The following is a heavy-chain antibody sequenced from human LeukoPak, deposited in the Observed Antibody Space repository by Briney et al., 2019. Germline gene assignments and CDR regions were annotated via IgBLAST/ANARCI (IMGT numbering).Heavy chain of an antibody. Sequence: GGSLTLSCAASGFSVSLNYMNWVRQAPGKGLEWVSILYSGSDTYYADSVKGRFTISRDSSKNMLFLHMNSLRAEDTAVYCCARVGDHFLDLWGRGTLVTVSS. CDR3: ARVGDHFLDL. J-gene: IGHJ2*01. V-gene: IGHV3-53*01. D-gene: IGHD3-3*02. CDR1: GFSVSLNY. CDR2: LYSGSDT.